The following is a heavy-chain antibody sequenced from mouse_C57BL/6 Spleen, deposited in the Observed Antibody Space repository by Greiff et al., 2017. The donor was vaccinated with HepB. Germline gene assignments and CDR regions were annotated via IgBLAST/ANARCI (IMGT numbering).Heavy chain of an antibody. CDR3: ARRPDGYYPHYYAMDY. CDR2: ILPGSGST. D-gene: IGHD2-3*01. J-gene: IGHJ4*01. V-gene: IGHV1-9*01. Sequence: QVQLQQSGAELMKPGASVKLSCKATGYTFTGYWIEWVKQRPGHGLEWIGEILPGSGSTNYNEKFKGKATFTADTSSNTAYMQLISLTTEDSAIYYCARRPDGYYPHYYAMDYWGQGTSVTVSS. CDR1: GYTFTGYW.